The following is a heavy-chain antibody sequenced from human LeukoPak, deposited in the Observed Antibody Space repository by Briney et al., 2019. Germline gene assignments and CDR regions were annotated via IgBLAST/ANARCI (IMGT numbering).Heavy chain of an antibody. CDR3: ARKGQQWLVRGPYNWFDP. CDR2: INHSGST. V-gene: IGHV4-34*01. J-gene: IGHJ5*02. CDR1: GGSFSGYY. Sequence: SETLSLTCAVYGGSFSGYYWSWIRQPPGKGLEWIGEINHSGSTNYNPSLKSRVTISADTSKNQFSLKLSSVTAADTAVYYCARKGQQWLVRGPYNWFDPWGQGTLVTVSS. D-gene: IGHD6-19*01.